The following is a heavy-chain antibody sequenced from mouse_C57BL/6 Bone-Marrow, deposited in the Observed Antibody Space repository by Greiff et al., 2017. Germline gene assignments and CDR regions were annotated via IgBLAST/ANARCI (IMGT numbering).Heavy chain of an antibody. CDR1: GYTFTSYW. V-gene: IGHV1-64*01. D-gene: IGHD1-1*01. J-gene: IGHJ3*01. CDR3: AIYGSSYVGAY. CDR2: IHPNSGST. Sequence: VQLQQPGAELVKPGASVKLSCKASGYTFTSYWMHWVKQRPGQGLEWIGMIHPNSGSTNYNEKFKSKATLTVDKSSSTAYMQLSSLTSEDSAVYYCAIYGSSYVGAYWGQGTLVTVSA.